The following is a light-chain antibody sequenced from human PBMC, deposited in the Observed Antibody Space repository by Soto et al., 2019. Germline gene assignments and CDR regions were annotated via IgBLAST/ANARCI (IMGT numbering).Light chain of an antibody. Sequence: EIVMTQSPATLSVSPGERAALSCRATQSVSSNFAWYQQKPGQAPRLLIYGASTRATGIPARFSGSGSGTDFTLTNSSLQSEDFAVYYCQQYNNWPYTFGQGTKLEIK. V-gene: IGKV3-15*01. CDR2: GAS. CDR1: QSVSSN. J-gene: IGKJ2*01. CDR3: QQYNNWPYT.